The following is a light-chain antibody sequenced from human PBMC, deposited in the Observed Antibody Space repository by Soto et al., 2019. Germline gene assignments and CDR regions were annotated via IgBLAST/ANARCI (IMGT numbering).Light chain of an antibody. CDR1: SSDVGTYTL. CDR3: SSYAGSITFYV. Sequence: QSALTQPASVSGSPGQSITISCTGTSSDVGTYTLVSWYQQHPGKAPKLVIYEVNKRPAGVSKRCSGSKSGDTASLTISGLQAEDEVDYYCSSYAGSITFYVFGTGTKVTV. CDR2: EVN. V-gene: IGLV2-23*02. J-gene: IGLJ1*01.